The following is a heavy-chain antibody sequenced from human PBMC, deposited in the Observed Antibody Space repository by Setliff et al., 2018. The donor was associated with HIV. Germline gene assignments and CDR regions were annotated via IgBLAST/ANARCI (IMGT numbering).Heavy chain of an antibody. V-gene: IGHV3-48*03. D-gene: IGHD3-10*01. CDR3: AKGVKWLAP. J-gene: IGHJ5*02. CDR1: GFSLSLYE. CDR2: ISSSGTTM. Sequence: GGSLRLSCVASGFSLSLYEMNWVRQAPGKGLEWVSYISSSGTTMYYGSSVEGRFTVSRDNSKNSLYLQMSSLRADDTAVYYCAKGVKWLAPWGQGTLVTVSS.